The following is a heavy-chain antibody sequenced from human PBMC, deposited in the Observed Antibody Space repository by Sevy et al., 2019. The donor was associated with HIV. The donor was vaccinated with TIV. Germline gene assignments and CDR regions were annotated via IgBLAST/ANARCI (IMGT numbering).Heavy chain of an antibody. CDR3: ASGALLYYYGMDV. V-gene: IGHV4-34*01. D-gene: IGHD3-10*01. J-gene: IGHJ6*02. CDR1: GGSLSGYY. CDR2: INHSGST. Sequence: SETLSLTCAVYGGSLSGYYWSWIRQPPGKGLEWIGEINHSGSTNYNPSLKSRVTISVDTSKNQFSLKLSSVTAADTAVYYCASGALLYYYGMDVWGQGTTVTVSS.